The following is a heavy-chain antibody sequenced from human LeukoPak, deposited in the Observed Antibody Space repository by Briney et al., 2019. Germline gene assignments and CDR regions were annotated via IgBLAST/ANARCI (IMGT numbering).Heavy chain of an antibody. D-gene: IGHD2-2*01. CDR3: ARSRPAPKEFDH. Sequence: SETLSLTCTVSDDSISDYYWSWIRQPPGKGLEWIGYIYTRGTTNYNPSLKSRVTMSADTSKNQFSLTLDSVTAADTAVYYCARSRPAPKEFDHWGQGTLVTVS. J-gene: IGHJ4*02. CDR1: DDSISDYY. V-gene: IGHV4-4*09. CDR2: IYTRGTT.